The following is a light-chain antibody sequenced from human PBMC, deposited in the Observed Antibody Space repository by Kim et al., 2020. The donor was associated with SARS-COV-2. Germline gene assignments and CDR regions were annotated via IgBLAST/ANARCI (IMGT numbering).Light chain of an antibody. CDR3: QQSYSTPWT. Sequence: ASVGDRVTITCRASQSISSYLNWYQQKPGKAPKLLIYAASSLQSGVPSRFSGSGSGTDFTLTISSLQPEDVATYYCQQSYSTPWTFGQGTKVEIK. J-gene: IGKJ1*01. CDR2: AAS. V-gene: IGKV1-39*01. CDR1: QSISSY.